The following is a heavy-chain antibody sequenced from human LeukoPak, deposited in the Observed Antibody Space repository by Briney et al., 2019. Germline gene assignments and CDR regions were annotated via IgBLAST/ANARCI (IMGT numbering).Heavy chain of an antibody. J-gene: IGHJ6*03. CDR1: GYTFTDYY. CDR3: ARDNSMVATKPPLNYYYYYYMDV. Sequence: ASVKVSCKASGYTFTDYYVHWVRQAPGQGLEWMGWINPNSGGTNYAQKFQGRVTMTRDTSISTAYMELSRLRSDDTAVYYCARDNSMVATKPPLNYYYYYYMDVWGKGTTVTVSS. V-gene: IGHV1-2*02. CDR2: INPNSGGT. D-gene: IGHD5-12*01.